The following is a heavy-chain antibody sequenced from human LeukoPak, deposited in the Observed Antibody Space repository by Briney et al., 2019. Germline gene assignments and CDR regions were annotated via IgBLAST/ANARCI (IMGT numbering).Heavy chain of an antibody. V-gene: IGHV3-33*01. CDR1: GFTFSSYG. CDR2: IWYDGSNK. D-gene: IGHD3-22*01. CDR3: ARENDSSGYYGY. J-gene: IGHJ4*02. Sequence: GGSLRLSCAASGFTFSSYGMHWVRQAPGRGLEWVAVIWYDGSNKYYADSVKGRFTISRDNSKNTLYLQMNSLRAEDTAVYYCARENDSSGYYGYWGQGTLVTVSS.